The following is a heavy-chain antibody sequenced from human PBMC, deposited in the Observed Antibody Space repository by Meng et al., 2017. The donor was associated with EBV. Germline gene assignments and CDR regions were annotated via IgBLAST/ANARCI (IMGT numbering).Heavy chain of an antibody. J-gene: IGHJ4*02. D-gene: IGHD3-10*01. CDR1: GGPFRIDA. V-gene: IGHV1-69*01. Sequence: QVQVVQSGAEVKRPGSSVKISCKTSGGPFRIDAVSWVRQGPGQGLEWLGGLIPMSGAPHYAQKFQDRVTITADEYTRTHYMELSSLRSDDTAMYYCASESGRGFTPDFWGQGTLVTVSS. CDR3: ASESGRGFTPDF. CDR2: LIPMSGAP.